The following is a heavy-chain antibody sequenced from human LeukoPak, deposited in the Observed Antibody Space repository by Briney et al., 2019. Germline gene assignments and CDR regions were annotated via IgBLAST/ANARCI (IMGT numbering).Heavy chain of an antibody. D-gene: IGHD1-14*01. CDR1: GFTFSSYA. CDR3: AKLIGYNLGFDY. CDR2: ISYDGSNK. J-gene: IGHJ4*02. V-gene: IGHV3-30*04. Sequence: QAGGSLRLSCAASGFTFSSYAMHWVRQAPGKGLEWVAVISYDGSNKYYADSVKGRFTISRDNSKNTLCLQMNSLRVEDTAIYYCAKLIGYNLGFDYWGQGTLVTVSS.